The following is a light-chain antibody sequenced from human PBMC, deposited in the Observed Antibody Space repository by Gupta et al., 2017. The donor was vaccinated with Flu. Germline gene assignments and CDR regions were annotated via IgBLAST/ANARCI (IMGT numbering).Light chain of an antibody. J-gene: IGKJ3*01. CDR1: QGVANA. Sequence: PVTLSWSPGERATLSCRASQGVANALAWYQQRPGQDPRLLIYAATAKATGIPARFSGTGSGTEFTLTISSLQSEDFAVYYCQQYDDWPPTFGHGTEVEIK. V-gene: IGKV3-15*01. CDR3: QQYDDWPPT. CDR2: AAT.